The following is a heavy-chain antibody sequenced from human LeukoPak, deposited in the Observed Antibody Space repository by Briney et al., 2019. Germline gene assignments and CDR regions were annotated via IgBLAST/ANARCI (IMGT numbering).Heavy chain of an antibody. V-gene: IGHV3-23*01. Sequence: GGSLRLSCAASGFTFSSHPMSWVRQAPGMGLDWASTISANGASTYYADSVKGRLTISRDNSNNILYLQMNSLRVEDTAIYYCAKDPNWGGGYWGQGTLLTVSS. CDR1: GFTFSSHP. CDR2: ISANGAST. J-gene: IGHJ4*02. D-gene: IGHD7-27*01. CDR3: AKDPNWGGGY.